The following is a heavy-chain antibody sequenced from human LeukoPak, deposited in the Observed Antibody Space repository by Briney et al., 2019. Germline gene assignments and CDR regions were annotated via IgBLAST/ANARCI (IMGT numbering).Heavy chain of an antibody. CDR2: INHSGST. Sequence: SETLSLACAVYGGSFSGYYWSWIRQPPGKGLEWIGEINHSGSTNYNPSLKSRATISVDTSKNQFSLKLSSVTAADTAVYYCASFCSGGSCYSAIYAFDIWGQGTMVTVSS. J-gene: IGHJ3*02. CDR1: GGSFSGYY. CDR3: ASFCSGGSCYSAIYAFDI. D-gene: IGHD2-15*01. V-gene: IGHV4-34*01.